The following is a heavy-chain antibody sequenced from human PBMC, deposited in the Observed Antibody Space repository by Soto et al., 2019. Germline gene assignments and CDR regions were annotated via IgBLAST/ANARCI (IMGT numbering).Heavy chain of an antibody. V-gene: IGHV1-69*12. D-gene: IGHD4-17*01. CDR3: ARAVGHVTTLSWFDP. CDR1: GGTFSSYA. Sequence: QVQLVQSGAEVKKPGSSVKVSCKASGGTFSSYAISWVRQAPGQGLEWMGGIIPIFGTANYAQKFQGRVTITADETTSTAYMALSSLRSGDTAVYYCARAVGHVTTLSWFDPWGQGTLVTVSS. CDR2: IIPIFGTA. J-gene: IGHJ5*02.